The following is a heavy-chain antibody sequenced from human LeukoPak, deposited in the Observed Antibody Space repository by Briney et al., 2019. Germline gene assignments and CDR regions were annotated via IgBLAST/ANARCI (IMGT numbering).Heavy chain of an antibody. CDR2: IFYSTST. CDR3: ARHDGDYRYLYGVDV. D-gene: IGHD4-17*01. CDR1: GGSINSGSAH. J-gene: IGHJ6*02. V-gene: IGHV4-39*01. Sequence: SETLSLTCTVSGGSINSGSAHWGWIRQPPGEGLEWIASIFYSTSTQYNPSLKSRVTMSIDTSKNKFSLNLRSVTAADTAVYYCARHDGDYRYLYGVDVWGQGTTVTVSS.